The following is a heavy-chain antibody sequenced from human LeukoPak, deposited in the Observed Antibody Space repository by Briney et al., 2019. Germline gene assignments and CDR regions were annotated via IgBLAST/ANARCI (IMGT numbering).Heavy chain of an antibody. Sequence: PGRSLRLSCAASGFTFSSYAMHWVRQAPGKGLEWVAVISYDGSNKYYADSVKGRFTISRDNSKNTLYLQMNSLRAEDTAVYYCARASGYSQRGQGALDPWGQGTLVTVSS. CDR3: ARASGYSQRGQGALDP. CDR2: ISYDGSNK. V-gene: IGHV3-30*04. D-gene: IGHD5-18*01. J-gene: IGHJ5*02. CDR1: GFTFSSYA.